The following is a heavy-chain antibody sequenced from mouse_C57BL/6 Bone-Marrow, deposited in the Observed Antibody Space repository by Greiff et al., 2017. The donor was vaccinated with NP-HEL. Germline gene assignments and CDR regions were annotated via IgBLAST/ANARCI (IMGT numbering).Heavy chain of an antibody. Sequence: QVQLQQSGAELARPGASVKLSCKASGYTFTSYGISWVKQRTGQGLEWIGEIYPRSGNTYYNEKFKGKATLTADKSSSTAYMELRSLTSEDSAVYFCARSDSSYGNYDYWGQGTTLTVSS. CDR3: ARSDSSYGNYDY. V-gene: IGHV1-81*01. D-gene: IGHD2-10*01. CDR2: IYPRSGNT. J-gene: IGHJ2*01. CDR1: GYTFTSYG.